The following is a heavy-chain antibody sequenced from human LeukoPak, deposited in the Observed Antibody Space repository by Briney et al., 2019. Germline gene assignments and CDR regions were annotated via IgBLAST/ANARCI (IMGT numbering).Heavy chain of an antibody. J-gene: IGHJ6*02. D-gene: IGHD6-13*01. Sequence: SETLSLTCTVSGDSVRSYYWSWIRQPPGQGLEWLGHINDRGSTNYNPSLQGRVTISIDTSKNQFSLKVNSVTAADTAVYYCVRDSRYGSGWFEDGLDFWGQGITVTVSS. CDR1: GDSVRSYY. V-gene: IGHV4-59*02. CDR2: INDRGST. CDR3: VRDSRYGSGWFEDGLDF.